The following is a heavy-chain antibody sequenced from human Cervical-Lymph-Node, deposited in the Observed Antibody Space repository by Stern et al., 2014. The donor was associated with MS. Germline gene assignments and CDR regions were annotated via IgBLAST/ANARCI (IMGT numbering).Heavy chain of an antibody. CDR3: ARWGDGGKQDY. J-gene: IGHJ4*02. D-gene: IGHD4-23*01. Sequence: QLVQSGAEVKKPGASVKVSCKASGYRFTNYAVHWVRQAPGQRLEWMGWINAGNGDTKYSHKFQGRVTITRDTSATTTYMELSTLRSEDTAVYYCARWGDGGKQDYWGQGTLVTVSS. CDR2: INAGNGDT. V-gene: IGHV1-3*01. CDR1: GYRFTNYA.